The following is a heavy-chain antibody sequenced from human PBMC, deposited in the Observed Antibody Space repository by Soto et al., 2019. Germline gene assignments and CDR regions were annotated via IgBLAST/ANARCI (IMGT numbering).Heavy chain of an antibody. Sequence: SETLSLTCTVSGDSISNGDYYWSWIRQPPGRGLEWIGYIDSSGSTYYNPSLKSRLTMSVDMSKNQFSLRLASVTAADTAVYYCASRYLYWGQGLLVTVSS. V-gene: IGHV4-30-4*01. D-gene: IGHD3-16*02. CDR3: ASRYLY. J-gene: IGHJ4*02. CDR2: IDSSGST. CDR1: GDSISNGDYY.